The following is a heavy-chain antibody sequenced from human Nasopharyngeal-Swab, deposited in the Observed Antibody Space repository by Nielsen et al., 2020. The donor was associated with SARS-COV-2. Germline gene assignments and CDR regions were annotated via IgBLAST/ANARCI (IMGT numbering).Heavy chain of an antibody. CDR1: GFTFSSYA. J-gene: IGHJ3*02. Sequence: GESLKISCAASGFTFSSYAMHWVRQAPGKGLEWVAVISYDGSNKYYADSVKGRSTISRDNSKNTLYLQMNSLRAEDTAVYYCARAITAGASKGAFDIWGQGTMVTVSS. CDR2: ISYDGSNK. CDR3: ARAITAGASKGAFDI. V-gene: IGHV3-30*04. D-gene: IGHD1-14*01.